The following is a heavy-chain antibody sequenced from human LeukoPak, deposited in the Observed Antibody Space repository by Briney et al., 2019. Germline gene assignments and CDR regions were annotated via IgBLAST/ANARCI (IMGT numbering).Heavy chain of an antibody. D-gene: IGHD6-13*01. CDR3: ARVPAAAGTSWFDP. CDR2: INPNSGGT. CDR1: GYTFTGYY. J-gene: IGHJ5*02. V-gene: IGHV1-2*02. Sequence: GASVKVSCKASGYTFTGYYMHWVRQAPGQGLEWMGWINPNSGGTNYAQKFQGRVTMTRDTSISTAYMELSRLRSDDTAVYYCARVPAAAGTSWFDPWGQGTLVTVSS.